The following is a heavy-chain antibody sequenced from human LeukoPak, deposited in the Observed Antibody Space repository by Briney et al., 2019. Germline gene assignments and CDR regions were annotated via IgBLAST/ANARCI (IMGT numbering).Heavy chain of an antibody. CDR1: GFTFSSYG. J-gene: IGHJ6*03. CDR2: IRYDGSNK. V-gene: IGHV3-30*02. D-gene: IGHD4-23*01. Sequence: GGSLRLSCAASGFTFSSYGMHWVRQAPGKGLEWVAFIRYDGSNKYYADSVKGRFTISRDNSKNTLYLQMNSLRAEDTAVYYCAKVDYGGNSFWDYYYYMDVWGKGTTVTVSS. CDR3: AKVDYGGNSFWDYYYYMDV.